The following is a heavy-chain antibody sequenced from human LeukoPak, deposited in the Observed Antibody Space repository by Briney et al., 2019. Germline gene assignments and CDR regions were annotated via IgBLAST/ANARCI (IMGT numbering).Heavy chain of an antibody. CDR3: ARGFLTGYSCFDY. D-gene: IGHD3-9*01. Sequence: GGSLRLSCAASGFTFSSYWMHWVRQAPGKGLEWVSRINSDGSSTSYADSVKGRFTIYRDNAKNTLYLQMNSRRAEDTAVYYFARGFLTGYSCFDYWGQGTLVTGSS. CDR2: INSDGSST. CDR1: GFTFSSYW. J-gene: IGHJ4*02. V-gene: IGHV3-74*01.